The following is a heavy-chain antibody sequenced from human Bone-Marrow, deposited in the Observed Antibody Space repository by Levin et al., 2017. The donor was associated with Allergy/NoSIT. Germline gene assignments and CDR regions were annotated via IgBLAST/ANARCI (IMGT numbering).Heavy chain of an antibody. Sequence: SQTLSLTCAVYGGSFSGYYWSWIRQPPGKGLEWIGEINHSGSTNYNPSLKSRVTISVDTSKNQFSLKLSSVTAADTAVYYCARVAAAGSYYYYGMDVWGQGTTVTVSS. D-gene: IGHD6-13*01. J-gene: IGHJ6*02. V-gene: IGHV4-34*01. CDR3: ARVAAAGSYYYYGMDV. CDR2: INHSGST. CDR1: GGSFSGYY.